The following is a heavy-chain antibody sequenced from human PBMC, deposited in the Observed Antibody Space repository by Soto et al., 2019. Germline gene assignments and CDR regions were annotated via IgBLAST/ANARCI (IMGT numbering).Heavy chain of an antibody. CDR3: ARGSYDYVWGSSPYYFDY. Sequence: ASVKVSCKASGYTFTSYGISWVRQAPGQGLEWMGWISAYTGNTNYAQKLQGIVTMTTGTSTSTACMELRSLRSDGTAVYYCARGSYDYVWGSSPYYFDYWGQGTLVTVSS. CDR1: GYTFTSYG. D-gene: IGHD3-16*01. J-gene: IGHJ4*02. CDR2: ISAYTGNT. V-gene: IGHV1-18*04.